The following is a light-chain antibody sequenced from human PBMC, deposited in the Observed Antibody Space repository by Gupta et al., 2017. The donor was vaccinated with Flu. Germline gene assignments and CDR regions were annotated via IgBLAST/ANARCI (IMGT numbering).Light chain of an antibody. V-gene: IGLV1-51*01. J-gene: IGLJ3*02. CDR1: NSNIGDNF. CDR3: ATWDNNLRGV. Sequence: QKITISCSGNNSNIGDNFVSWYHLLPGTAPKLLIFDNNKRPSVIPDRFSGSKSGTSATLGISGLQTGDEADYYYATWDNNLRGVFGGGTKLTVL. CDR2: DNN.